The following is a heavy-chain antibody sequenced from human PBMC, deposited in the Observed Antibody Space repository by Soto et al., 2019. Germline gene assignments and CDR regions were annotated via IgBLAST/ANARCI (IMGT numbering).Heavy chain of an antibody. Sequence: ASVKVSCKASGYTFTSYYMHWVRQAPGQGLEWMGIINASGGSTSYAQKFQDRVTMTTDTSTSTAYMEMRNLTPDDTAVYYCARDSGNLGNWAYFLDYWGQGTLVTVS. D-gene: IGHD7-27*01. V-gene: IGHV1-46*01. CDR1: GYTFTSYY. J-gene: IGHJ4*02. CDR2: INASGGST. CDR3: ARDSGNLGNWAYFLDY.